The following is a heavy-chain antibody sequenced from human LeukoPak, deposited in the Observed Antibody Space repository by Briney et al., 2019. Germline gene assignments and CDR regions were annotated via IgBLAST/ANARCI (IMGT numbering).Heavy chain of an antibody. D-gene: IGHD3-16*01. Sequence: GASLKISCKGSGYSFSSYWIGWVRQMPGKGPEWMVIIYPGDSDVKYGPSFEGQVTISADKSNTTAYLQWSSLKASDTAVYYCARRSSSGGYYFDYWGQGTLVTVSS. CDR1: GYSFSSYW. CDR3: ARRSSSGGYYFDY. J-gene: IGHJ4*02. CDR2: IYPGDSDV. V-gene: IGHV5-51*01.